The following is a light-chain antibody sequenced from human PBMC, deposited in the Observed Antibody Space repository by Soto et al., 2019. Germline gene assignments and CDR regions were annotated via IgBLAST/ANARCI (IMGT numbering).Light chain of an antibody. CDR1: TGTVTSGHY. CDR3: LLQYGGTRI. V-gene: IGLV7-46*01. CDR2: DTN. J-gene: IGLJ2*01. Sequence: QAVVTQEPSLTVSPGGTVTLTCRSITGTVTSGHYPYWFQQKAGQAPRTLIYDTNNKHSWTAARFSGSLLGGKAALTLSGAQPEDEAEYYCLLQYGGTRIFGGGTKLTVL.